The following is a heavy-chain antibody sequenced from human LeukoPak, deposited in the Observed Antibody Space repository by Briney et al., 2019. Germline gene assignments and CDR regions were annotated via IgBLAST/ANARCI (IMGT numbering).Heavy chain of an antibody. CDR3: ARGAYCGGGSCLQPKRYDY. CDR2: INPNSGGT. V-gene: IGHV1-2*06. Sequence: ASVKVSCKASGYTFTGYYMHWVRQAPGQGLEWMGRINPNSGGTNYAQKFQGRVTMTRDTSISTAYMELSRLRPDDTAVYYCARGAYCGGGSCLQPKRYDYWGQGTLVTVSS. CDR1: GYTFTGYY. D-gene: IGHD2-15*01. J-gene: IGHJ4*02.